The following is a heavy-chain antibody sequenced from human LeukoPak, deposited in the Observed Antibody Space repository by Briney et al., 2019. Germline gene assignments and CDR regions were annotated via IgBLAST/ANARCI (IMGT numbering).Heavy chain of an antibody. CDR1: GYTFIGYY. J-gene: IGHJ6*03. CDR2: INPNSGGT. D-gene: IGHD3-10*01. Sequence: GASVKVSCKASGYTFIGYYMHWVRQAPGQGLEWMGWINPNSGGTNYAQKFQGRVTMTRDTSISTAYMELSRLRSDDTAVYYCARDYYGSGSYEYYMDVWGKGTTVTVSS. V-gene: IGHV1-2*02. CDR3: ARDYYGSGSYEYYMDV.